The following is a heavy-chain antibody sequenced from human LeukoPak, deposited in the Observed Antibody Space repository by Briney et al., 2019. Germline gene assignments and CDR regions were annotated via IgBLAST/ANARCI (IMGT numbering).Heavy chain of an antibody. CDR2: INPNSGGT. Sequence: ASVKVSCKASGYTFTSYYMHWVRQAPGQGLEWMGWINPNSGGTNYAQKFQGRVTMTRDTSISTAYMELSRLRSDDTAVYYCARARDIVALEIFDYWGQGTLVTVSS. D-gene: IGHD5-12*01. CDR3: ARARDIVALEIFDY. CDR1: GYTFTSYY. V-gene: IGHV1-2*02. J-gene: IGHJ4*02.